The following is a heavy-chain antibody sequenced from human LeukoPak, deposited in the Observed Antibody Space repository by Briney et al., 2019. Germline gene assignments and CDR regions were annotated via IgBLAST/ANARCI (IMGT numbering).Heavy chain of an antibody. Sequence: ASVKVSCKASGYTFTGYYMHWVRQAPGQGLEWMGWINPNSGGTNYAQKFQGRVTMTRDTSISTAYMELSRLRSDDTAMYYCARDGYTAIYYYGMDVWGQGTTVTVSS. CDR2: INPNSGGT. V-gene: IGHV1-2*02. J-gene: IGHJ6*02. CDR3: ARDGYTAIYYYGMDV. D-gene: IGHD5-18*01. CDR1: GYTFTGYY.